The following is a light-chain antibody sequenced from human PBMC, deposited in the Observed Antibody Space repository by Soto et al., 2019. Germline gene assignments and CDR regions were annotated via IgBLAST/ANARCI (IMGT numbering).Light chain of an antibody. CDR2: DAS. V-gene: IGKV3-20*01. CDR3: QQYGSSLYT. CDR1: QSVSSSY. Sequence: EIVLTQSPGTLSLSPGERATLSCRASQSVSSSYLAWYQQKPGQAPRPLIYDASSRATGIPDRFSGSGSGTDFTLTISRLEPEDFAVYYCQQYGSSLYTFGQGTKLEIK. J-gene: IGKJ2*01.